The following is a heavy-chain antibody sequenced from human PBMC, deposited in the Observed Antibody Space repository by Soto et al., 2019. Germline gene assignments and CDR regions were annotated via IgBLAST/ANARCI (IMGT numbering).Heavy chain of an antibody. CDR2: ISGSGGST. CDR1: GFTFSSYA. CDR3: AKDRLMITFGGVIVTDAFDI. V-gene: IGHV3-23*01. J-gene: IGHJ3*02. Sequence: GGSLRLSCAASGFTFSSYAMSWVRQAPGKGLEWVSAISGSGGSTYYADSVKGRFTISRDNSKNTLYLQMNSLRAEDTAVYYCAKDRLMITFGGVIVTDAFDIWGQGTMVTVSS. D-gene: IGHD3-16*02.